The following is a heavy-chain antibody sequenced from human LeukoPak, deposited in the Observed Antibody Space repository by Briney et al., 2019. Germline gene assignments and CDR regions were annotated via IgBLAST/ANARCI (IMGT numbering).Heavy chain of an antibody. D-gene: IGHD6-13*01. V-gene: IGHV1-69*04. CDR3: ARAWMGLLMAAAQEYYYYAMDV. Sequence: GSSVKVSCKASGGTFSSYAISWVRQAPGQGLEWMGRIIPILGIANYAQKFQGRVTITADKSTSTAYMELSSLRSEDTAVYYCARAWMGLLMAAAQEYYYYAMDVWGQGTTVTVSS. J-gene: IGHJ6*02. CDR2: IIPILGIA. CDR1: GGTFSSYA.